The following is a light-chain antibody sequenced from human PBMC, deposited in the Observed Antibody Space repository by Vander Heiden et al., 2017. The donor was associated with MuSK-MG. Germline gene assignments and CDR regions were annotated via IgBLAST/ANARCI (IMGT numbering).Light chain of an antibody. V-gene: IGLV2-14*01. CDR3: SSYNSSSTVL. CDR1: SSDVGGYND. Sequence: QSALTQPHSVSGSPGQSITISCTGTSSDVGGYNDVSWYQQPPGTAPKLMIYDVSNRPSGVSNRFSGSKSGNTASLTISGLQSEDEADYYCSSYNSSSTVLFGGGTKLTVL. CDR2: DVS. J-gene: IGLJ2*01.